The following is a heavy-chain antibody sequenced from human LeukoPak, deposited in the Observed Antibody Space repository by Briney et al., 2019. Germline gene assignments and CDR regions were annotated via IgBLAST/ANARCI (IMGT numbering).Heavy chain of an antibody. D-gene: IGHD6-6*01. Sequence: GGSLRLSCVASGFDFSSHAMTWVRQAPGKGLEWVSSFNDTGSSTYYADSVKGRFTISRDNSKNTLYLQMNSLRAEDTAVYYCAKGLGNDAFDIWGQGTMVTVSS. CDR2: FNDTGSST. CDR3: AKGLGNDAFDI. CDR1: GFDFSSHA. V-gene: IGHV3-23*01. J-gene: IGHJ3*02.